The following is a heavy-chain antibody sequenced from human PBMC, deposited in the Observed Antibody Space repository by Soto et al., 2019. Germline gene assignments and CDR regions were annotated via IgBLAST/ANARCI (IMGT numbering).Heavy chain of an antibody. D-gene: IGHD3-10*01. V-gene: IGHV1-69*02. CDR2: IIPILGIA. J-gene: IGHJ4*02. CDR1: GVTFSSYT. CDR3: ARAQGYGSGSYPLDY. Sequence: QVQLVQSGAEVKKPGSSVKVSCKASGVTFSSYTISWVRQAPGQGLEWMGRIIPILGIANYAQKFQGRVTITADKSTSTAYMELSSLRSEDTAVYYCARAQGYGSGSYPLDYWGQGTLVTVSS.